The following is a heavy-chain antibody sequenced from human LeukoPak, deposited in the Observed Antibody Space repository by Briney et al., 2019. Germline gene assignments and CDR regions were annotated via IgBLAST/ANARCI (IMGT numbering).Heavy chain of an antibody. V-gene: IGHV3-48*02. Sequence: GGSLRLSCAASGFTFTTYSMNWVRQAPGKGLEWISYISRSSTIYYADSVKGRFTISRDNAKNSLYLQMNSLRDEDTAVYYCARDNVYYYYGMDVWGQGTTVTVSS. CDR1: GFTFTTYS. CDR2: ISRSSTI. J-gene: IGHJ6*02. CDR3: ARDNVYYYYGMDV.